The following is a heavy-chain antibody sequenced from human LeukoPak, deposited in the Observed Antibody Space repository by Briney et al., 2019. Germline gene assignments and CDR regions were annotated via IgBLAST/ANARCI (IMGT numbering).Heavy chain of an antibody. V-gene: IGHV4-39*01. J-gene: IGHJ3*02. CDR2: IYYSGST. Sequence: SETLSLTCTVSGGSISSSSYYWGWIRQPPGKGLEWIGSIYYSGSTYYNPSLKSRVTISVDTSKNQFSLKLSPVTAADTAVYYCARPALFYDGQNDAFDIWGQGTMVTVSS. D-gene: IGHD2/OR15-2a*01. CDR1: GGSISSSSYY. CDR3: ARPALFYDGQNDAFDI.